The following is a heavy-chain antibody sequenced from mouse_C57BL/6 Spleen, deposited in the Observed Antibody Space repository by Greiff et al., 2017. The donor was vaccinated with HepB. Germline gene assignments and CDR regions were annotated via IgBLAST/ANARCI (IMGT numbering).Heavy chain of an antibody. J-gene: IGHJ2*01. V-gene: IGHV1-19*01. CDR1: GYTFTDYY. CDR2: INPYNGGT. Sequence: EVQLQQSGPVLVKPGASVKMSCKASGYTFTDYYMNWVKQSHGKSLEWIGVINPYNGGTSYNQKFKGKATLTVDKSSSTAYMELNSLTSEDSAVYYCARRDNSNYFDYWGQGTTLTVSS. D-gene: IGHD2-5*01. CDR3: ARRDNSNYFDY.